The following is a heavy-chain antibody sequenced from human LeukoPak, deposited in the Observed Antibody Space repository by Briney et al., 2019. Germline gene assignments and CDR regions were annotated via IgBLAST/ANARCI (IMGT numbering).Heavy chain of an antibody. V-gene: IGHV3-64*01. CDR1: GFTFSRYA. CDR3: AREREDAFDI. CDR2: ISSNGGST. Sequence: PGGSLRLSCVASGFTFSRYAMHWVRQAPGEGLEYVSAISSNGGSTYYANSVKGRFTISRDKSKNTLYLQMGSLRAEDMAVYYCAREREDAFDIRGQGTMVTVSS. J-gene: IGHJ3*02.